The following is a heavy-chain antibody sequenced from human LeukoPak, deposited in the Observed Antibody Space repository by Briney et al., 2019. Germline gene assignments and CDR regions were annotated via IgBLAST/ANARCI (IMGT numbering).Heavy chain of an antibody. J-gene: IGHJ6*02. D-gene: IGHD6-13*01. CDR3: ARGYWAHGMNA. V-gene: IGHV4-39*01. CDR1: GGSIRSSYYY. CDR2: IYDSGST. Sequence: PSETLSLTCTVSGGSIRSSYYYWGWIRQPPGKGLEWIGSIYDSGSTYYNPSLKSRVTISVDTSKNQFSLQLNSVTPEDTAVYYCARGYWAHGMNAWGPGTTVTVSS.